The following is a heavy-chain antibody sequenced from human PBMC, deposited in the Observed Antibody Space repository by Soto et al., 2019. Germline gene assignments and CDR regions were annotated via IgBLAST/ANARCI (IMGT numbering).Heavy chain of an antibody. CDR3: ARVLYATWSSFDY. V-gene: IGHV3-48*03. J-gene: IGHJ4*02. Sequence: GGSLRLSCTASGFTFSSYEMTWVRQAPGKGLEWISYITSGGTIYYADSAKGRFTISRDNAKNSLYLHLNSLTAEDTAIYYCARVLYATWSSFDYWGQGTLVTVSS. CDR1: GFTFSSYE. D-gene: IGHD1-26*01. CDR2: ITSGGTI.